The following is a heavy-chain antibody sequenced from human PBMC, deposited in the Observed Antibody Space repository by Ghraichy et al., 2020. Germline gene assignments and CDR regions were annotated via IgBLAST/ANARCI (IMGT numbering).Heavy chain of an antibody. CDR1: GGSISSGGYY. CDR2: IYYSGST. J-gene: IGHJ4*02. D-gene: IGHD3-3*01. Sequence: SLNISCTVSGGSISSGGYYWSWIRQHPEKGLEWIGYIYYSGSTYYNPSLKSRVTISVDTSKNQFSLKLSSGTAADTAVYYCARAHYDFWSGYSHLIDYWGQGTLVTVSS. V-gene: IGHV4-31*03. CDR3: ARAHYDFWSGYSHLIDY.